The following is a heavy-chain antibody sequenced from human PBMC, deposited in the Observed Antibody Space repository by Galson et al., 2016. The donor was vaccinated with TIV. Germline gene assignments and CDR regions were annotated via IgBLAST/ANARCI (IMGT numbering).Heavy chain of an antibody. D-gene: IGHD5-18*01. J-gene: IGHJ6*02. CDR3: ASDRNTALDTYHQYYGMDV. Sequence: CKASGGTFSTYVFNWVRLAPGQGPEWMGGIIPLFGTINYAQKFQGRVTITADESSTTVYMELNSLRSGDTAVYYCASDRNTALDTYHQYYGMDVWGQGTTVTVSS. CDR2: IIPLFGTI. CDR1: GGTFSTYV. V-gene: IGHV1-69*01.